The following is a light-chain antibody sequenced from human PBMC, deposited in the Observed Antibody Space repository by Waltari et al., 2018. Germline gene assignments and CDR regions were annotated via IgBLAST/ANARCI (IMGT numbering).Light chain of an antibody. V-gene: IGLV3-21*02. CDR3: QVWDSSSDPWA. Sequence: SYVLTQPPSVSVAPGQTARITCGGNNIESKNVHWYQQNPGQAPVLVVYDDSARPSGISARFSGSNSGNTATLTISRVEAGDEADYYCQVWDSSSDPWAFGGGTKLTVL. J-gene: IGLJ2*01. CDR2: DDS. CDR1: NIESKN.